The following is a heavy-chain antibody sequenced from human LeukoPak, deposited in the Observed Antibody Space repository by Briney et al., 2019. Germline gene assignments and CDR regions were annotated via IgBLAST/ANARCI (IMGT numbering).Heavy chain of an antibody. D-gene: IGHD6-19*01. Sequence: SVKVSCKASGGTFSSYAISWVRQAPGQGLERMGGIIPTFGTANYAQKFQGRVTITTDESTSTAYMELSSLRSEDTAVYYCARTRIDSSGWYWFDPWGQGTLVTVSS. CDR3: ARTRIDSSGWYWFDP. V-gene: IGHV1-69*05. CDR2: IIPTFGTA. CDR1: GGTFSSYA. J-gene: IGHJ5*02.